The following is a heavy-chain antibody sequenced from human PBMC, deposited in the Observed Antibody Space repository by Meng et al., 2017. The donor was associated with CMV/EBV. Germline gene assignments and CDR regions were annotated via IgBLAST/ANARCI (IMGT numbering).Heavy chain of an antibody. Sequence: GGSLRLSCAASGFTLSSYSMNWVRQAPGKGLEWVSSISSSSSYIYYADSVKGRFTISRDNAKNSLYLQMNSLRAEDTAVYYCARDANGYGGNSGEGFDPWGQGTLVTVSS. CDR1: GFTLSSYS. D-gene: IGHD4-23*01. CDR3: ARDANGYGGNSGEGFDP. J-gene: IGHJ5*02. V-gene: IGHV3-21*01. CDR2: ISSSSSYI.